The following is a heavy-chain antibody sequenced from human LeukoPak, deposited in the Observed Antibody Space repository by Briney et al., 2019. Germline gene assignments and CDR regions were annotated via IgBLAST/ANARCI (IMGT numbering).Heavy chain of an antibody. Sequence: SQTLSLTCTVSGGSISSGGYYWSWLRPHPGKGLEWIGYIYYSESTYYNPSLKSRVTISVDTSKNQFSLKLSSVTAADTAVHYCARFQRGILTGQAYFDYWGQGTLVTVSS. CDR3: ARFQRGILTGQAYFDY. V-gene: IGHV4-31*03. J-gene: IGHJ4*02. D-gene: IGHD3-9*01. CDR2: IYYSEST. CDR1: GGSISSGGYY.